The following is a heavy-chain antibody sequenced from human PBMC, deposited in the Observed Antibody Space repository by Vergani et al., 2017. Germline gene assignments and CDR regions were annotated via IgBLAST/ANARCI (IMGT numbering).Heavy chain of an antibody. J-gene: IGHJ5*02. Sequence: QVQLQESGPGLVKPSETLSLTCTVSGGSISSYYWSWIRQPPGKGLEWIGYIYYSGSTNYNPSLKSRVTISVDTSKNQFSLKLSSVTAADTAVYYCARAGTYYDFLNWFDPWGQGTLVTVSS. D-gene: IGHD3-3*01. CDR2: IYYSGST. CDR3: ARAGTYYDFLNWFDP. V-gene: IGHV4-59*01. CDR1: GGSISSYY.